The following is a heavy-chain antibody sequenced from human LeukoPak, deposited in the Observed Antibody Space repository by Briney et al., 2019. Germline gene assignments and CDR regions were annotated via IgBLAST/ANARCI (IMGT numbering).Heavy chain of an antibody. CDR2: INHSGST. CDR1: GGSFSGYY. J-gene: IGHJ5*02. D-gene: IGHD2-2*01. Sequence: SETLSLTCAVYGGSFSGYYWSWIRQPPGKGLEWIGEINHSGSTNYNPSLKSRVTISVDTSKNQFSLKLSSVTAADTAVYYCARARYCSSTSCYWGPFDPWSQGTLVTVSS. V-gene: IGHV4-34*01. CDR3: ARARYCSSTSCYWGPFDP.